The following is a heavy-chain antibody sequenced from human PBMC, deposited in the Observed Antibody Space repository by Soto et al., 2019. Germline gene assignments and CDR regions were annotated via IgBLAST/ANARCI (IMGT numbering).Heavy chain of an antibody. CDR2: INHSGST. V-gene: IGHV4-34*01. D-gene: IGHD5-12*01. Sequence: PSETLSLTCAVYGGSFSGYYWSWIRQPPGKGLEWIGEINHSGSTNYNPSLKSRVTISVDTSKNQFSLKLSSVTAADTAVYYCARGWYSGYDPIFDYRGQRSLVTVSS. CDR3: ARGWYSGYDPIFDY. CDR1: GGSFSGYY. J-gene: IGHJ4*02.